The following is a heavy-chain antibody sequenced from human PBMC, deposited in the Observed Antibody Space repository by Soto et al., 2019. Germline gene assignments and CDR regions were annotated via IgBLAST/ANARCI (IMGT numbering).Heavy chain of an antibody. V-gene: IGHV3-53*01. Sequence: GGSLRLSCAASGFTVSTNYMSWVRQAPGKGLEWVSVIYSGGNTYYADSVKGRFTFSRDNSKNTLYLQMNSLRGEDTAVYYCARDVSGSYWRGYALDVWGQGTTVTVSS. CDR1: GFTVSTNY. D-gene: IGHD1-26*01. CDR2: IYSGGNT. J-gene: IGHJ6*02. CDR3: ARDVSGSYWRGYALDV.